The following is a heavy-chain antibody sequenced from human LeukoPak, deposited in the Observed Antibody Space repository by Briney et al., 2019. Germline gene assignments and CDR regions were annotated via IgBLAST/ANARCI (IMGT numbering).Heavy chain of an antibody. V-gene: IGHV4-38-2*02. CDR2: IYHSGST. J-gene: IGHJ4*03. D-gene: IGHD3-22*01. Sequence: PSETLSLTCTVSGYSISSGYYWGWIRQPPGKGLEWIGSIYHSGSTYYNPSLKSRVTISVDTSKNQFSLKLSSVTAADTAVYYCARDLDSSGYYYYFDYWGQGTMVTVSS. CDR3: ARDLDSSGYYYYFDY. CDR1: GYSISSGYY.